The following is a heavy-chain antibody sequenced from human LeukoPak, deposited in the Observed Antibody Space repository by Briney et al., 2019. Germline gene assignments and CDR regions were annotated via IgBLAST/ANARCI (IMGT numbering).Heavy chain of an antibody. J-gene: IGHJ4*02. Sequence: ASVTVPCKASGYTFTGYYIHWVRQAPGQGLEWMGRINPNSGGTNYAQNFQGRVTMTRDTSITTAYMELIRLRSDDTAVYYCAREAVVASTPDSWGQGTLVTVSS. V-gene: IGHV1-2*06. D-gene: IGHD2-15*01. CDR3: AREAVVASTPDS. CDR1: GYTFTGYY. CDR2: INPNSGGT.